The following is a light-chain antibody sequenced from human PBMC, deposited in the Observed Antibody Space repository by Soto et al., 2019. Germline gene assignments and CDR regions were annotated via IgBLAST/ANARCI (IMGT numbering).Light chain of an antibody. J-gene: IGKJ2*01. CDR1: QSISSW. V-gene: IGKV1-5*01. CDR3: QQCNSYPYT. CDR2: DAS. Sequence: DIQMTQSPSTLSASVGDRVTITCRASQSISSWLAWYQQKPGKAPKLLIYDASSLESGVPSRFSGSGSGTEFSLTISSVQPDDFATYYCQQCNSYPYTFGQGTKLEIK.